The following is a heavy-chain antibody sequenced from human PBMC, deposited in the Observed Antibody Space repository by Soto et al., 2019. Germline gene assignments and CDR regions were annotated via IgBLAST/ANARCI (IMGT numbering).Heavy chain of an antibody. Sequence: PGESLKISCKGSGYSFTSYWIGWVRQMPGKGLEWMGIIYPGDSDTRYSPSFQGQVTISADKSISTAYLQWSSLKASDTAMYYCARRLRVRGYYDSSGYYIDYWGQGTLVTVSS. V-gene: IGHV5-51*01. D-gene: IGHD3-22*01. J-gene: IGHJ4*02. CDR3: ARRLRVRGYYDSSGYYIDY. CDR2: IYPGDSDT. CDR1: GYSFTSYW.